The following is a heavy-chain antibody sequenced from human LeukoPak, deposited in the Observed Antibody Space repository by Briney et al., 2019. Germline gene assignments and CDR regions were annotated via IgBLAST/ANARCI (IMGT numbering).Heavy chain of an antibody. CDR1: GFTFSSYG. CDR2: IWYDGSNK. V-gene: IGHV3-33*01. D-gene: IGHD5-18*01. J-gene: IGHJ4*02. CDR3: ARGRKSYGYGLYYFDY. Sequence: GRPLRLSCAASGFTFSSYGMHWVRQAPGKGLEWVAVIWYDGSNKYNADSVKGRFTISRDNSKNTLYLQMNSLRAEDTAVYYCARGRKSYGYGLYYFDYWGQGTLVTVSS.